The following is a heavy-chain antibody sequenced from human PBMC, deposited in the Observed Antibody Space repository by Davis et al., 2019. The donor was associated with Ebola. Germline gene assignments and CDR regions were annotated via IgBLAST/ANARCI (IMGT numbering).Heavy chain of an antibody. J-gene: IGHJ6*02. V-gene: IGHV4-34*01. CDR3: ARHRSSWYQRIPLSYGMDA. D-gene: IGHD6-13*01. CDR2: INHSGST. CDR1: GGSFSGYY. Sequence: SETLSLTCAVYGGSFSGYYWSWIRQPPGKGLEWIGEINHSGSTYYNPSLKSRVTISVDTSKNQFSLKLSSVNAADTAMYYCARHRSSWYQRIPLSYGMDAWGQGTTVTVSS.